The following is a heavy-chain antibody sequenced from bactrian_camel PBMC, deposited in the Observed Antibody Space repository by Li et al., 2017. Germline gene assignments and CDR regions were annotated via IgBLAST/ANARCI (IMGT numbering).Heavy chain of an antibody. Sequence: HVQLVESGGGSVQAGGSLRLSCAASGYTYNINFMAWFRQAPGKEREGVARIATGSGNTYYADSVKGQFTISQGNAKNTVYLQRNNLAPDDAAMYYCAADRLRCLTTQWDGEYTYWAQGNQVTVS. J-gene: IGHJ4*01. V-gene: IGHV3S54*01. CDR1: GYTYNINF. D-gene: IGHD3*01. CDR2: IATGSGNT. CDR3: AADRLRCLTTQWDGEYTY.